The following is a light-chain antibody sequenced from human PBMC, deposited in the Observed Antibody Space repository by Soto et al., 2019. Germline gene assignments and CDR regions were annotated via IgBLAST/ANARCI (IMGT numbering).Light chain of an antibody. CDR1: QSVSNY. J-gene: IGKJ1*01. V-gene: IGKV1-39*01. CDR2: DAS. CDR3: QQSYYNPT. Sequence: DIQMTQSPSSLSASVGDRVTITCRASQSVSNYLHWYQQKPGKAPNLLIYDASSLQSGVPSRFSGSGSGTYFTLTISSLQHEDFATYYCQQSYYNPTFGQGTKVEIK.